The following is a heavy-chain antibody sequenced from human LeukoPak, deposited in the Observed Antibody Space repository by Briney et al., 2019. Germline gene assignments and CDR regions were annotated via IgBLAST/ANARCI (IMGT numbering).Heavy chain of an antibody. CDR1: GFTFSNYA. J-gene: IGHJ6*03. V-gene: IGHV3-23*01. Sequence: GGSLRLSCAASGFTFSNYAMSWVRQAPGKGLEWVSAISGSGGNTYYADSVKGRFTISSDNSKNTLYLQMNSLRAEDTAVYYCSKEGSGSFYYMDVWGKGTTVTVSS. CDR3: SKEGSGSFYYMDV. D-gene: IGHD1-26*01. CDR2: ISGSGGNT.